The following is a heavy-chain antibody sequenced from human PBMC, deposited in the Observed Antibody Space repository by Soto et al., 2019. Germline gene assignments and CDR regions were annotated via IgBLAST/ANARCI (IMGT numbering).Heavy chain of an antibody. V-gene: IGHV4-39*01. J-gene: IGHJ4*02. Sequence: SETLSLTCTVSGGSIGSSSYYWGWIRQPPGKGLEWIGSIYYSGSTYYNPSLKSRVTISVDTSKNQFSLKLSSVTAADTAVYYCATYGSGSYKYYFDYWGQGTLVTVSS. CDR1: GGSIGSSSYY. D-gene: IGHD3-10*01. CDR2: IYYSGST. CDR3: ATYGSGSYKYYFDY.